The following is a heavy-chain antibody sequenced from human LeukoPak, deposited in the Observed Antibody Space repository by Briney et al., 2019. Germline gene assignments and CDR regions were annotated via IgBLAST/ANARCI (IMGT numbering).Heavy chain of an antibody. D-gene: IGHD4-17*01. CDR1: GFTFSSYA. J-gene: IGHJ4*01. CDR2: VTSRGVGT. CDR3: GSDPNGDYVGALGY. Sequence: GGSLRLSCTDSGFTFSSYALAWVRQAPGKGLEWVAAVTSRGVGTHYADSVKGRFTISRDNSKNTIYPQMNSLRAEDTAIYYCGSDPNGDYVGALGYWGRGTLVTVSS. V-gene: IGHV3-23*01.